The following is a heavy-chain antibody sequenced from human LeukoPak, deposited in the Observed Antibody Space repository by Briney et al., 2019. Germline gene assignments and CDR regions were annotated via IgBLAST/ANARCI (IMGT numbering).Heavy chain of an antibody. Sequence: GGSLRLSCAASGFTFSSYSMNWVRQAPGKGLEWVSSISSSSSYIYYADSVKGRFTISRGNAKNTLYLQMNSLRAEDTAVYYCASASSHRIAAGGDYWGQGTLVTVSS. V-gene: IGHV3-21*01. J-gene: IGHJ4*02. CDR2: ISSSSSYI. D-gene: IGHD6-13*01. CDR1: GFTFSSYS. CDR3: ASASSHRIAAGGDY.